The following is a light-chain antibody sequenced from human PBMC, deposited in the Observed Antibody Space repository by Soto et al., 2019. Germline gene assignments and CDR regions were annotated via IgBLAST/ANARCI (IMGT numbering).Light chain of an antibody. Sequence: DIQMTQSPSTLSASVGDRVTITCRASQSISSWLAWYQQKPGKAPKLLIYKASSLESGVPSRFSGCGSGTEFTLTISSLQPDDFATDYCQQYNSYSRPLYTFGQGTKLEIK. J-gene: IGKJ2*01. CDR2: KAS. V-gene: IGKV1-5*03. CDR3: QQYNSYSRPLYT. CDR1: QSISSW.